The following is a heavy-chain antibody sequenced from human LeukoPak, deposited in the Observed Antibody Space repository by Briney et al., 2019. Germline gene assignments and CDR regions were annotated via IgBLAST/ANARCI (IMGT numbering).Heavy chain of an antibody. CDR1: GGTFSSYA. CDR2: IIPILGIA. CDR3: AREDDIQTYYYYYGMDV. J-gene: IGHJ6*02. D-gene: IGHD3-9*01. V-gene: IGHV1-69*04. Sequence: ASVKVSCKASGGTFSSYAISWVRQAPGQGLEWMGRIIPILGIANYAQKFQGRVTITADKSTSTAYMELSSLRSEDTAVYYCAREDDIQTYYYYYGMDVWGQGTTVTVSS.